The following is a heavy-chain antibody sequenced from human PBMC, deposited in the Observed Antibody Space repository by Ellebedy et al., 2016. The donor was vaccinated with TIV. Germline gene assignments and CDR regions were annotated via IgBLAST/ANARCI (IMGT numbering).Heavy chain of an antibody. CDR3: ARVSSPAAGIDY. Sequence: MPSETLSLTCTVSGGPISSGGYYWSWIRQHPGKGLEWIGYIYYSGSTYYNPSLKSRVTISVDTSKNQFSLKLSSVTAADTAVYYCARVSSPAAGIDYWGQGTLVTVSS. J-gene: IGHJ4*02. CDR1: GGPISSGGYY. V-gene: IGHV4-31*03. D-gene: IGHD6-13*01. CDR2: IYYSGST.